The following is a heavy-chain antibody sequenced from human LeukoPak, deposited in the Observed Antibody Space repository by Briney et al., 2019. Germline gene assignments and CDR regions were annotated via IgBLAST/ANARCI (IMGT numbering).Heavy chain of an antibody. CDR2: IYPSDSET. V-gene: IGHV5-51*01. Sequence: GASLKISCQASGYMFTSYWIAWVRLVPGKGLEWMGIIYPSDSETRYSPSFQGQITISVDRFINTAYLQWNSLKASNTAMYYCARRRDLYSGSYYPFDYWGQGTLVTVSS. CDR3: ARRRDLYSGSYYPFDY. CDR1: GYMFTSYW. D-gene: IGHD1-26*01. J-gene: IGHJ4*02.